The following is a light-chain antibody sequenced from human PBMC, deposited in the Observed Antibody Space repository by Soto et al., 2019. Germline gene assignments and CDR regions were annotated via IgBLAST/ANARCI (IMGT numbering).Light chain of an antibody. CDR1: SSDVGGYSY. CDR3: QSYDSSLTNAV. Sequence: QSALTQPASVSGSPGQSITISCTGTSSDVGGYSYVSWYQQHPGKTPKLMIYEVSNRPSGVSHRFSGSKSGNTASLTISGLQTEDEADYYCQSYDSSLTNAVFGGGTQLTVL. CDR2: EVS. V-gene: IGLV2-14*01. J-gene: IGLJ2*01.